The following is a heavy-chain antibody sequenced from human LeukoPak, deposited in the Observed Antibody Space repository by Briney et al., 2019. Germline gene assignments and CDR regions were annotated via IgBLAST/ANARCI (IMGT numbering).Heavy chain of an antibody. CDR1: GFTFAGYA. V-gene: IGHV3-23*01. CDR2: ISDSGGTT. CDR3: AREDPGPFDAFGT. J-gene: IGHJ3*02. Sequence: GGSLRLSCAASGFTFAGYAMSWVRQAPGKGLEWVSGISDSGGTTYYAGSVKGRFTISRDNSKNTLYLQMNSLRAEDTATYYCAREDPGPFDAFGTWGQGAKVTVSS.